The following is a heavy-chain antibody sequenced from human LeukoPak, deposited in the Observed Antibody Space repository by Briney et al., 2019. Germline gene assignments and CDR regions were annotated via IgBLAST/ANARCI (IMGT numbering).Heavy chain of an antibody. CDR2: IYHSGST. CDR1: GGSISSGGYS. D-gene: IGHD6-13*01. Sequence: SETLSLTCAVSGGSISSGGYSWSWIRQPPGKGLERIGYIYHSGSTYYNPSLKSRVTISVDTSKNQFSLKLSSVTAADTAVYYCARDITAAAGPDYWGQGTLVTVSS. V-gene: IGHV4-30-2*01. CDR3: ARDITAAAGPDY. J-gene: IGHJ4*02.